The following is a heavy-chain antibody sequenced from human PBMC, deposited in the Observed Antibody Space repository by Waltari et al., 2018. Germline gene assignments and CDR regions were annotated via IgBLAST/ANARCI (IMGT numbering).Heavy chain of an antibody. V-gene: IGHV1-24*01. Sequence: QVQLVQSGAEVKKPGASVKVSCKVSGYTLTELSMHWVRQAPEKGLEWMGRFDPEDGETIYPQKFQGRGTMTQDTSTDTAYMQLSSLRSEDTAVYYCATSPYDILTGFFLSYCDYWGQGTLVTVSS. CDR2: FDPEDGET. J-gene: IGHJ4*02. D-gene: IGHD3-9*01. CDR3: ATSPYDILTGFFLSYCDY. CDR1: GYTLTELS.